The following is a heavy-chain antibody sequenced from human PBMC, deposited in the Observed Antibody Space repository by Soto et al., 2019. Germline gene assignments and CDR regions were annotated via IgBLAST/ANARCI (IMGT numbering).Heavy chain of an antibody. D-gene: IGHD2-2*01. V-gene: IGHV4-4*07. J-gene: IGHJ5*02. CDR1: GGSISSYY. CDR3: ARGGGYCSSTSCYRWFDP. CDR2: IYTSGST. Sequence: SETLSLTCTVCGGSISSYYWSWIRQPAGKGLEWIGRIYTSGSTNYIPSLKSRVTMSADTYKNQFSLKLSSVTAADTAVYYCARGGGYCSSTSCYRWFDPWGQGTLVTVSS.